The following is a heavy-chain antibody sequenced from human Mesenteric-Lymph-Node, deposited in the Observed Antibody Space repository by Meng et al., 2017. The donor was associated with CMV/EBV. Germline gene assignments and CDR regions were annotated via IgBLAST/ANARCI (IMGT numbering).Heavy chain of an antibody. CDR1: VFTFSSHG. CDR3: AKWWDDRMTGP. V-gene: IGHV3-33*06. D-gene: IGHD1-26*01. CDR2: IWYDGSNK. J-gene: IGHJ5*02. Sequence: GESLNISCAASVFTFSSHGMHWVRQASGKGLEWVAVIWYDGSNKYYADSVKGRFTISRDNFKNMLYLQMNSLRADDTAVYYCAKWWDDRMTGPWGQGTLVTVSS.